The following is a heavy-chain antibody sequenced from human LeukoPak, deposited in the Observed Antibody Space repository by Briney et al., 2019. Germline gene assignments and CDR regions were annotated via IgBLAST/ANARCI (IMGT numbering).Heavy chain of an antibody. CDR2: LWYDGRNK. V-gene: IGHV3-33*01. Sequence: GGSLRLSCAASGFTFSSYGMHWVRQAPGKGLEWVAVLWYDGRNKYYADSVKGRFTISRDNSKNTLYLEMNSLRAEDTAVYYCARDHDSSGWYGVDYWGQGTLVTVSS. CDR3: ARDHDSSGWYGVDY. J-gene: IGHJ4*02. CDR1: GFTFSSYG. D-gene: IGHD6-19*01.